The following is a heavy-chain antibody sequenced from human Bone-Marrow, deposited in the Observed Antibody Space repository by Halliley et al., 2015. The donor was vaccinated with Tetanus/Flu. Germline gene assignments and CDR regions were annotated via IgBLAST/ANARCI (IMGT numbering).Heavy chain of an antibody. CDR3: AKDSTISPRGDLDY. CDR2: ISGSGGST. D-gene: IGHD3-10*01. V-gene: IGHV3-23*01. J-gene: IGHJ4*02. Sequence: SLRLSCAASGFTFSSYAMSWVRQAPGKGLEWVSAISGSGGSTYYADSVKGRFTISRDNSKNTLYLQMNSLRAEDTAVYYCAKDSTISPRGDLDYWGQGTLVTVSS. CDR1: GFTFSSYA.